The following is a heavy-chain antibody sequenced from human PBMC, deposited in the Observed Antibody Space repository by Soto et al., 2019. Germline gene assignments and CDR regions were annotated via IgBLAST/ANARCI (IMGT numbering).Heavy chain of an antibody. CDR3: VQSRCGGDCLTFYSSHAYYGLDV. CDR1: GFALNYTGEG. Sequence: QITLKESGPTLVKPTQTLTLTCTFSGFALNYTGEGVGWIRQPPGKALEWLALIYWDDDKRYNPSLRSRLTITKDTSKKQVVLTMTNMDPVDTATYYCVQSRCGGDCLTFYSSHAYYGLDVWGQGTTVTVSS. D-gene: IGHD2-21*02. CDR2: IYWDDDK. V-gene: IGHV2-5*02. J-gene: IGHJ6*02.